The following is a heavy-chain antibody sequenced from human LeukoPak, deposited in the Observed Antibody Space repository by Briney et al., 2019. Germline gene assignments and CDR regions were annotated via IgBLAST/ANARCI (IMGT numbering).Heavy chain of an antibody. D-gene: IGHD1-26*01. CDR3: ARGNVGATRGLDH. CDR2: ISPYNGNT. Sequence: ASVKVSCKASGYTFTSYGISWVRQAPGQGLEWMGWISPYNGNTNYAQKFQGRVIMTTDTSTITAYLELRSLRSDDTAVYYCARGNVGATRGLDHWGQGTLVIVSS. J-gene: IGHJ4*02. CDR1: GYTFTSYG. V-gene: IGHV1-18*01.